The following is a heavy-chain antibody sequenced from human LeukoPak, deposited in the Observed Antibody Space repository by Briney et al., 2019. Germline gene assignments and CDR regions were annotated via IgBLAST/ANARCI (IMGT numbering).Heavy chain of an antibody. CDR3: ARDPYYYSTGYWDY. CDR1: GGSITSSTHY. D-gene: IGHD3-22*01. J-gene: IGHJ4*02. Sequence: PSETLSLTCTVSGGSITSSTHYWGWIRQPPGKGLEWIGTIYYTGSPTFYIPSLKSRLTISVDTSKSHFSLKLTSVTAADTAVYYCARDPYYYSTGYWDYWGQGRLVTVSS. CDR2: IYYTGSPT. V-gene: IGHV4-39*07.